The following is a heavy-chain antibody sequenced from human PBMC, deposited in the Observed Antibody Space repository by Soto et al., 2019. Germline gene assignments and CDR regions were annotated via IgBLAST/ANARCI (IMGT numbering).Heavy chain of an antibody. CDR2: INHSGST. D-gene: IGHD3-10*01. Sequence: SETLSLTCAVYGGSFSGYYWSWIRQPPGKGLEWIGEINHSGSTNYNPSLKSRVTISVDTSKNQFSLKLSSVTAADTAVYYCARGPRRVTMVRGAGYYMDVWGKGTTVTVSS. J-gene: IGHJ6*03. CDR3: ARGPRRVTMVRGAGYYMDV. CDR1: GGSFSGYY. V-gene: IGHV4-34*01.